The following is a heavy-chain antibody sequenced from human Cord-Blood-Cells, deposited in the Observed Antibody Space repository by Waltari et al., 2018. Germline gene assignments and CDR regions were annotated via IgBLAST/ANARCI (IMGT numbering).Heavy chain of an antibody. J-gene: IGHJ4*02. V-gene: IGHV3-53*01. CDR1: GFTVSSNY. CDR2: IYSGGST. CDR3: ARSPKGRGGAAAY. D-gene: IGHD6-13*01. Sequence: EVQLVESGGGLIQPGGSLRLSCAASGFTVSSNYMSWVRQAPGNGLEWVSVIYSGGSTYYANSVKGRFTISRDNSKNTLYLQMNSLRAEDTAVYYCARSPKGRGGAAAYWGQGTLVTVSS.